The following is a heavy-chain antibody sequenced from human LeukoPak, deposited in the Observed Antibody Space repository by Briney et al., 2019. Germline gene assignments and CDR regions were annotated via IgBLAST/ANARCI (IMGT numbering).Heavy chain of an antibody. CDR3: AKGRGYCTGGSCCSDY. J-gene: IGHJ4*02. D-gene: IGHD2-15*01. CDR1: GFTFSNYA. Sequence: GGSLRLSCTASGFTFSNYAMSWVRQAPGKGLEWVSTISGSDGSTYYADSVKGRFTISRDNSKNTLYLQMNSLRVEDTAIYYCAKGRGYCTGGSCCSDYWGQGALVTVSS. CDR2: ISGSDGST. V-gene: IGHV3-23*01.